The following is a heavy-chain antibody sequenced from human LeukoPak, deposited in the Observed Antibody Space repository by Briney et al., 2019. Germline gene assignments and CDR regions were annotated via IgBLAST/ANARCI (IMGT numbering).Heavy chain of an antibody. D-gene: IGHD3-22*01. V-gene: IGHV1-46*01. CDR1: GYTFTDYF. CDR3: ARGPSSGYYYGRFDY. Sequence: GASVKVSCKASGYTFTDYFIHWVRQAPGQGLEYMGVVYPSAGATGYAQKFQGRVSMTRDMSTSIVYMELSSLRSDDTAVYYCARGPSSGYYYGRFDYWGQGTLVTVSS. J-gene: IGHJ4*02. CDR2: VYPSAGAT.